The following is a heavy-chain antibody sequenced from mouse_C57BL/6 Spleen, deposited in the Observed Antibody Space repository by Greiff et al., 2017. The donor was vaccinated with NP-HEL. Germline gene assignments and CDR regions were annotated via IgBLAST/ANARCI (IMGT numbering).Heavy chain of an antibody. Sequence: QVQLQQSGPELVKPGASVKISCKASGYAFSSSWMNWVKQRPGKGLEWIGRIYPGDGDTNYNGKFKGKATLTADKSSSTAYMQLSSLTSEDSAVYFCAYDYSYAMDYWGQGTSVTVSS. J-gene: IGHJ4*01. V-gene: IGHV1-82*01. CDR2: IYPGDGDT. D-gene: IGHD2-4*01. CDR1: GYAFSSSW. CDR3: AYDYSYAMDY.